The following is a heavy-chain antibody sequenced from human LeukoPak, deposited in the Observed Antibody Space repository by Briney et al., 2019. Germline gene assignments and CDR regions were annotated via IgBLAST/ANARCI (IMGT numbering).Heavy chain of an antibody. V-gene: IGHV3-15*01. CDR2: IKSKGSGGTI. J-gene: IGHJ4*02. CDR1: GFTVSSNY. Sequence: GGSLRLSCAASGFTVSSNYMSWVRQAPGKGLEWVGRIKSKGSGGTIDYAAPVKGRFTISRDDSKNTLYLQMNSLKTEDTAVYYCTWDSSGFYLLDSWGQGTLVTVSS. CDR3: TWDSSGFYLLDS. D-gene: IGHD3-22*01.